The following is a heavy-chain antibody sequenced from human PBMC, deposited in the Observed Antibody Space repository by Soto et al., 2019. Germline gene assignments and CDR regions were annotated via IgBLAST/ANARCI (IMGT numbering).Heavy chain of an antibody. CDR3: ARDARLVGAVYCYCCGMDV. CDR1: GYTFTSYG. V-gene: IGHV1-18*04. CDR2: ISAYNGNT. D-gene: IGHD6-25*01. J-gene: IGHJ6*02. Sequence: QVQLVQSGAEVKKPGASVKVSCKASGYTFTSYGMSWVRQAPGQGLEWMGWISAYNGNTNYAQKIQGRVTMTTDTATSTAYMELRSVSSDDTAVYYYARDARLVGAVYCYCCGMDVWGQGTTVTVSS.